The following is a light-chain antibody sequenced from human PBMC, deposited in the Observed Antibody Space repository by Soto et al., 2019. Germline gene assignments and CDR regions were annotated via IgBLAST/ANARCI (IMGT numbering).Light chain of an antibody. CDR3: QQYDSSPWT. CDR2: GAS. V-gene: IGKV3-20*01. Sequence: ENVLTQSPGTLSLSQGEGATLSCRASQSVSRSYFAWYQQKPGQAPRLLIYGASTRATGIPDRFSGDGFGTDFTLTISRLEPEDFAVYYCQQYDSSPWTFGQGTKVETK. J-gene: IGKJ1*01. CDR1: QSVSRSY.